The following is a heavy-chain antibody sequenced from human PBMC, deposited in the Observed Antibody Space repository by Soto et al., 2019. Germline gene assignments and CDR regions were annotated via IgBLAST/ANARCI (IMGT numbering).Heavy chain of an antibody. V-gene: IGHV1-69*11. CDR3: ARWPQPRYTADPYAVDV. Sequence: QVHLVQSGTEVKKPGSSVKVSCKASGGTFSSSGFSWARHAPGQGLEWMGMIVPSLDTTNYAQKFQARVTITADEVTSTAYMELRSLRSEDTAVYYCARWPQPRYTADPYAVDVWGQGTRVIVSS. D-gene: IGHD3-16*02. CDR1: GGTFSSSG. J-gene: IGHJ6*02. CDR2: IVPSLDTT.